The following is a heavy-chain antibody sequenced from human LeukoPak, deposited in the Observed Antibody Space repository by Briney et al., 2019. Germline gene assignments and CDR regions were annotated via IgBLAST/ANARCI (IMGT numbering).Heavy chain of an antibody. CDR1: GGSFSGYY. CDR2: INHSGST. D-gene: IGHD4-17*01. V-gene: IGHV4-34*01. J-gene: IGHJ4*02. Sequence: SETLSLTCAVYGGSFSGYYWSWIRQPPGKGLEWIGEINHSGSTNYNPSLKSRVTISVDTSKNQFSLKLSSVTAADTAVYYCARARVTTVTTGSPFDYWGQGTWSPSPQ. CDR3: ARARVTTVTTGSPFDY.